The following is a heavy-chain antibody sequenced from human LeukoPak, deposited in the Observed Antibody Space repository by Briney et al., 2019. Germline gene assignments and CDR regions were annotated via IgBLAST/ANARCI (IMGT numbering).Heavy chain of an antibody. CDR1: GFTVSSNY. J-gene: IGHJ4*02. D-gene: IGHD3-3*01. CDR3: ARDIKFGITIPFDY. V-gene: IGHV3-53*01. Sequence: GGSLRLSCAASGFTVSSNYMSWVRQAPGKGLEWVSVIYSGGSTYYADSVKGRFTISRDNSKNTLYLQMNSLRAEDTAVYYCARDIKFGITIPFDYWGQGTLVTVSS. CDR2: IYSGGST.